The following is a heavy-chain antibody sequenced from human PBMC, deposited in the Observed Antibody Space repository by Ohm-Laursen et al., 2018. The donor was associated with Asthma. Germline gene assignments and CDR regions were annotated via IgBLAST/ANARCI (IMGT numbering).Heavy chain of an antibody. CDR1: GGSISSGGYY. V-gene: IGHV4-61*08. CDR3: ARALPTRDLYYFDY. J-gene: IGHJ4*02. CDR2: VFSSWTT. Sequence: SETLSLTCTVSGGSISSGGYYWSWIRQPPGKGLDWIGYVFSSWTTHYNASLKSRVTISIDKSKNQFSLKLSSVTAADTAVYYCARALPTRDLYYFDYWGQGTLVTVSS.